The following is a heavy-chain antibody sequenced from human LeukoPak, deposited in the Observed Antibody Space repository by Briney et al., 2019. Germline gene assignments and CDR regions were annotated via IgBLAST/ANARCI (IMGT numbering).Heavy chain of an antibody. D-gene: IGHD2-15*01. CDR2: IRSKAKSYAT. J-gene: IGHJ4*02. Sequence: GGSLRLSCAASGFTFSDSAMHWVRQASGKGLEWVGRIRSKAKSYATAYAASVNGRFIISRDDSENTAYLQMNSLKTEDTAVYYCAREEDCSGGSCYSIDYWGQGTLVTVSS. V-gene: IGHV3-73*01. CDR3: AREEDCSGGSCYSIDY. CDR1: GFTFSDSA.